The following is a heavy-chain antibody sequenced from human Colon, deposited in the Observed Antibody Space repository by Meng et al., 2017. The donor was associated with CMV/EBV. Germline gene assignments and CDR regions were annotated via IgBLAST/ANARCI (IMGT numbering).Heavy chain of an antibody. V-gene: IGHV3-69-1*01. CDR3: VRDHRWAFDH. D-gene: IGHD5-24*01. CDR2: ISSSSTI. J-gene: IGHJ4*02. CDR1: GFTFSDYY. Sequence: GESLKISCAASGFTFSDYYMNWVRQAPGKGLEWVSSISSSSTIYYADSVKGRFTISRDNAKNSLYLQMNSLRAEDTAMYYCVRDHRWAFDHWGQGALVTVSS.